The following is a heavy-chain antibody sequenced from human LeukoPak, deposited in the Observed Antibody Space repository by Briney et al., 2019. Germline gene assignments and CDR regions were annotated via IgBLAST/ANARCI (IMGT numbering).Heavy chain of an antibody. V-gene: IGHV4-31*03. J-gene: IGHJ4*02. Sequence: SETLSLTCTVSGGSISSGGYYWSWIRQHPGKGLEWIGYIYYSGSTYYNPSLKSRVTISVDTSKNQFSLKLSSVTAADTAVYYCARTSLGGYYDSSGLYYFDYWGQGILVTVSS. CDR2: IYYSGST. CDR3: ARTSLGGYYDSSGLYYFDY. CDR1: GGSISSGGYY. D-gene: IGHD3-22*01.